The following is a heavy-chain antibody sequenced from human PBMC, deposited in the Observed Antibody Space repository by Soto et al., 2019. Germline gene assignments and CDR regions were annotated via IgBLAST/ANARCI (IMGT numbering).Heavy chain of an antibody. CDR3: ASRPVNTNSGY. CDR2: IYSSGNT. CDR1: GFTVSSND. Sequence: EVQLVESGGGLIQPGWSLRLYCAASGFTVSSNDMSWVRQAPGKGLEWVSLIYSSGNTNYPDSVKSRFTIARDNSKNTLYLQMNSLRAEDTAVYYWASRPVNTNSGYWGQGTQVTVSS. J-gene: IGHJ4*02. V-gene: IGHV3-53*01. D-gene: IGHD2-8*01.